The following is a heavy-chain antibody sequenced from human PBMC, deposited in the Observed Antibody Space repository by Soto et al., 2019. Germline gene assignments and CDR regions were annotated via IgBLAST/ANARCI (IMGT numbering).Heavy chain of an antibody. D-gene: IGHD6-13*01. CDR2: IYWDDDK. CDR3: AHRRSSSSVGVSEFGWFGP. CDR1: GFSLSTVGVA. V-gene: IGHV2-5*02. J-gene: IGHJ5*02. Sequence: QITLKESGPALVKPTQTLTLTCTFSGFSLSTVGVAVGWIRQTPGKALECLALIYWDDDKRYSPSLKSRLTRAKDTSKKQVGVTMTNMDPVDTATDHCAHRRSSSSVGVSEFGWFGPWGQGTLVTVSS.